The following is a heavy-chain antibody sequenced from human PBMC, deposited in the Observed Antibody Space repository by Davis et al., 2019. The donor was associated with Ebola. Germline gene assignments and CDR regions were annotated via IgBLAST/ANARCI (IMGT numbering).Heavy chain of an antibody. V-gene: IGHV1-18*01. CDR2: ISAYNGNT. CDR1: GYTFTSYG. J-gene: IGHJ5*02. Sequence: ASVTVSCKASGYTFTSYGISWVRHAPGQGFEWMGWISAYNGNTNYAQKLQGRVTMTTDTSTSTAYMELRSLRSDDTAVYYYARDYYDFWSGYFSNWFDPWGQGTLVTVSS. CDR3: ARDYYDFWSGYFSNWFDP. D-gene: IGHD3-3*01.